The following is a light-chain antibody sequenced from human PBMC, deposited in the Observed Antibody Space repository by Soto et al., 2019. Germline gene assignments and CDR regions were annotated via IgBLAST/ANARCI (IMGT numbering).Light chain of an antibody. CDR3: QKYSSVIT. V-gene: IGKV1-27*01. J-gene: IGKJ5*01. Sequence: DLQMTQSPSSLPTSVGDRVTITCRASQDISNFLAWYQQKPGKVPKLLISAASTLQSGVPSRFSGSGSGTDFTLTITSLQPEDVATYYCQKYSSVITFGQGTRLEIK. CDR1: QDISNF. CDR2: AAS.